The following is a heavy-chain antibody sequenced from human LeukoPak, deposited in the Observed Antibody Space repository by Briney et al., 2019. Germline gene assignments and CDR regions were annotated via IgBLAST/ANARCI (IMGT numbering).Heavy chain of an antibody. V-gene: IGHV3-23*01. Sequence: GGSLSPSCAASGFTFNTYGMAWVRQAPGKGLEWVSVISGSGDSTYYADSVKGRFTTSRDNSMHTVSLQMNSLRVEDTATYYCASDDSRFGYWNQAALVTVAS. D-gene: IGHD1-1*01. CDR1: GFTFNTYG. CDR2: ISGSGDST. CDR3: ASDDSRFGY. J-gene: IGHJ4*02.